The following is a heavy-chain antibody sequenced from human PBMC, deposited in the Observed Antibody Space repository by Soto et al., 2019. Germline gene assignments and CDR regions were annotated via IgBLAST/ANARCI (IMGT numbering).Heavy chain of an antibody. CDR1: GASISSYF. Sequence: QVQLQESGPGLVEPSETLSLTCTVSGASISSYFWTWIRQPAGKVLDWIGRISTSGTTNYNPSLRSRVTMSVDTSKNHFSLNLSSVTAADTAVYYCAREACPDRWFDPWGQGTLVTVSS. CDR2: ISTSGTT. CDR3: AREACPDRWFDP. J-gene: IGHJ5*02. V-gene: IGHV4-4*07.